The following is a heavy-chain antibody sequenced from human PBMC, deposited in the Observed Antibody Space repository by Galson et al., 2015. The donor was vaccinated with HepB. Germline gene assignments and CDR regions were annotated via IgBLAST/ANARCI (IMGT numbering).Heavy chain of an antibody. CDR2: IRSKIYGGTT. D-gene: IGHD3-10*01. CDR3: SREWGGGISMVRGVYYYGLDV. V-gene: IGHV3-49*03. Sequence: SLRLSCAGSGFSLGDYAATWFRQAPGKGLEWVGFIRSKIYGGTTEYAASVKGRFTISRDDSNSIAYLRMNSLKTEDTAVYYCSREWGGGISMVRGVYYYGLDVWGQGTTVTVSS. CDR1: GFSLGDYA. J-gene: IGHJ6*02.